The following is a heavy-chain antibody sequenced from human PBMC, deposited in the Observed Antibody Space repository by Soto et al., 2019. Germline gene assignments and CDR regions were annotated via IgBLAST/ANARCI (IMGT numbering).Heavy chain of an antibody. D-gene: IGHD3-16*01. CDR1: GYTFNAYY. V-gene: IGHV1-2*02. J-gene: IGHJ4*02. CDR3: VWVAFNNHYDFDS. Sequence: QVQLVQSGAEGKKPGASVKVSCKASGYTFNAYYIHWVRQAPGQGLEWMGWINPNSDVTSYAQSFQDRVTMTRDMPIITGFMELSRLRSVDTAVYYCVWVAFNNHYDFDSWGQGTLITVSS. CDR2: INPNSDVT.